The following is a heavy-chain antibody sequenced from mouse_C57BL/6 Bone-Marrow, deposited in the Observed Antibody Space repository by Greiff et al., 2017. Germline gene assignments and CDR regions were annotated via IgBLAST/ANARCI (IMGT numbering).Heavy chain of an antibody. CDR2: IDPSDSET. D-gene: IGHD2-5*01. CDR3: ARFYYSNPYYAMDY. Sequence: QAQLQQPGAELVRPGSSVKLSCKASGYTFTSYWMHWVKQRPIQGLEWIGNIDPSDSETHYNQKFKDKATLTVDKSSSTAYMQLSSLTSEDSAVYYCARFYYSNPYYAMDYWGQGTSVTVSS. J-gene: IGHJ4*01. CDR1: GYTFTSYW. V-gene: IGHV1-52*01.